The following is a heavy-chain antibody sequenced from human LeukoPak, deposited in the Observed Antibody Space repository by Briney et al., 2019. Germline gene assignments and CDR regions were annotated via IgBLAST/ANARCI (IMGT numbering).Heavy chain of an antibody. V-gene: IGHV3-74*01. Sequence: QSGGSLRLSCAAAGFTFRSNWMHWVRQAPGKGLVWVSRIRPDGSGSNYADSVKGRFTISRDNAKNTVYLQMNGLRAEDTAIYYCAKDLYVGEFLINYYGMDVWGQGTTVTVSS. D-gene: IGHD3-10*01. J-gene: IGHJ6*02. CDR2: IRPDGSGS. CDR1: GFTFRSNW. CDR3: AKDLYVGEFLINYYGMDV.